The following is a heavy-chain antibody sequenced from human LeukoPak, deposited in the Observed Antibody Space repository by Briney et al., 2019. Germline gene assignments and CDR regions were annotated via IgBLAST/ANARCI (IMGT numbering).Heavy chain of an antibody. Sequence: SVKVSCKASGGTFSSYAISWVRQAPGQGLEWMGGIIPIFGTANYAQKFQGRVTITADESTSTAYMELSSLRSEDTAVYYCARDYGGSSGWFDPWGQGTLVTVSS. CDR3: ARDYGGSSGWFDP. J-gene: IGHJ5*02. CDR2: IIPIFGTA. V-gene: IGHV1-69*13. D-gene: IGHD4-23*01. CDR1: GGTFSSYA.